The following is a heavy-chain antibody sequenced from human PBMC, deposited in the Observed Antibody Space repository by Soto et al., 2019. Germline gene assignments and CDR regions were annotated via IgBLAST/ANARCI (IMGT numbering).Heavy chain of an antibody. D-gene: IGHD3-10*01. CDR3: ASYSGSYFPVGHDR. CDR2: IKQDGSEI. J-gene: IGHJ5*02. Sequence: VHLVASGGGLVEPGGSLRLSCAASGFMFSSYWMSWVRQAPGEGLEWVANIKQDGSEIHYLESVEGRFTIFRDNARRSLYLPMNSLRAEDTAVYFCASYSGSYFPVGHDRWGQGTLVVVSS. CDR1: GFMFSSYW. V-gene: IGHV3-7*01.